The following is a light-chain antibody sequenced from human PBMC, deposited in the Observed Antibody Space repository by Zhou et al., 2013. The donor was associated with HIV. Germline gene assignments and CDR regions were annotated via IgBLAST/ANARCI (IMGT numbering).Light chain of an antibody. Sequence: DIQMTQSPSSLSASVGDRVTITCRASQSISGYLNWYQRKAGKAPKLLIYAVSNFQTGVPSRFSGSGSGTDFTLTISSLQPEDFATYYCQQSYSTPWTFGQGTTVEI. CDR3: QQSYSTPWT. CDR2: AVS. V-gene: IGKV1-39*01. CDR1: QSISGY. J-gene: IGKJ1*01.